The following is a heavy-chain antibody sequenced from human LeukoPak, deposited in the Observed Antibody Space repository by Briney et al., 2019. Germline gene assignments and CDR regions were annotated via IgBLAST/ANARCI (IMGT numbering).Heavy chain of an antibody. D-gene: IGHD4-17*01. V-gene: IGHV2-70*04. Sequence: SGPTLANLTQTLTLPRTYSGFPLINSGTPVNWTRQPPGKPLEWLARIHWVDDKYYSTSLKPSLTTAQHTSKNQVVLTMSNMGPVDTGTYYCARIRGDVGIGFDPWGQGTLVTVSS. CDR3: ARIRGDVGIGFDP. CDR1: GFPLINSGTP. CDR2: IHWVDDK. J-gene: IGHJ5*02.